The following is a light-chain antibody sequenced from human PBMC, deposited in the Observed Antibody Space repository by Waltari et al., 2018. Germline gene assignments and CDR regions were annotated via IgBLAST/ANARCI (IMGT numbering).Light chain of an antibody. CDR1: QSVSSSY. Sequence: IVLTQSPCSLSLSPGETATLSCRASQSVSSSYLAWYQQKPGQAPRLLIYGASSRATGIPDRFSGSGSGTDFTLTISRLEPEDFAVYYCQQYGSSPLYTFGQGTKLEIK. J-gene: IGKJ2*01. CDR3: QQYGSSPLYT. V-gene: IGKV3-20*01. CDR2: GAS.